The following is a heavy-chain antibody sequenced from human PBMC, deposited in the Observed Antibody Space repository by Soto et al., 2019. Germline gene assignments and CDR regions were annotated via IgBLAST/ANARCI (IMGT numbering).Heavy chain of an antibody. J-gene: IGHJ4*02. Sequence: PSETLSLTCTVAGGSITSSIFYWGWIRKPPGKGLEWIGNIYHSGSTYYNPSLKSRVTISEDKSKNQFSLKLSSVTAADTAVYYCAREVNGYSGYDSLYFDYWGQGTLVTVSS. D-gene: IGHD5-12*01. CDR2: IYHSGST. CDR1: GGSITSSIFY. CDR3: AREVNGYSGYDSLYFDY. V-gene: IGHV4-39*07.